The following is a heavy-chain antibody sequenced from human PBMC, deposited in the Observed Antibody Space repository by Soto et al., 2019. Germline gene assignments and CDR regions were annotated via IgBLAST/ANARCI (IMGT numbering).Heavy chain of an antibody. CDR3: ARSVGVTTLSYLDY. V-gene: IGHV1-69*13. D-gene: IGHD1-26*01. CDR1: GGTFSSYG. CDR2: IIPMFGTA. J-gene: IGHJ4*02. Sequence: SVKVSCKAAGGTFSSYGISWVRQAPGQGLEWMGGIIPMFGTATHTQNFQGRLTITADESTSTAYMELSSLRSEDTAVYFCARSVGVTTLSYLDYWGQGTLVTVS.